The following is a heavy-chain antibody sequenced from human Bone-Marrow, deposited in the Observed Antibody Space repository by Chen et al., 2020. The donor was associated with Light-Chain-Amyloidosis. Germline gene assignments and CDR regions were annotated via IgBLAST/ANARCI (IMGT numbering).Heavy chain of an antibody. D-gene: IGHD3-22*01. CDR2: INDDGSST. J-gene: IGHJ4*02. Sequence: EVQLVESGGGLVQPGGSLRLSCAVSGFTLSTHWMHWVRQAPGKGLVWLSRINDDGSSTAYADSVKGRFTISRDNAKNTLFLQMNSLRGEDTAVYYCARGARRGSYYDNSGHRGIDSWGQGTLVTVSS. V-gene: IGHV3-74*01. CDR1: GFTLSTHW. CDR3: ARGARRGSYYDNSGHRGIDS.